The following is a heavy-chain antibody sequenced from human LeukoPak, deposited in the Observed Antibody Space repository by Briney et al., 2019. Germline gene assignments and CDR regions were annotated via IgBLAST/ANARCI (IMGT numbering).Heavy chain of an antibody. CDR1: VYTFTTYD. CDR2: MNPNSGNT. D-gene: IGHD2-21*01. CDR3: ARVAGNCGGDCYRLLY. J-gene: IGHJ4*02. V-gene: IGHV1-8*01. Sequence: ASVKVSCKASVYTFTTYDINCVRQATRQGLEWLGWMNPNSGNTGYAQKFQGRVTVTRNISITTAYMELTNLRSEDTAVYYCARVAGNCGGDCYRLLYWGQGTLVTVSS.